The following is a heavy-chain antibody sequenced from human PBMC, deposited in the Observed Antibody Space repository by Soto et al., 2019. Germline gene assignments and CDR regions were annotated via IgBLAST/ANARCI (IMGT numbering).Heavy chain of an antibody. V-gene: IGHV3-33*01. J-gene: IGHJ4*02. CDR2: IWHDGSNK. Sequence: SLRLSCAAAGFTIINHGMHWVRQAPGKGLEWVALIWHDGSNKGYADSVKGRFTISRDNSKNTLNLQMNSLRVEDTAVYYCTRAAIKGELLDYWGQGTQVTVSS. CDR3: TRAAIKGELLDY. D-gene: IGHD1-26*01. CDR1: GFTIINHG.